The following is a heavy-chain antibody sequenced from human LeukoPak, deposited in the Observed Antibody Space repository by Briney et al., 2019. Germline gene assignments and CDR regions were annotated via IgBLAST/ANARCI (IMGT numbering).Heavy chain of an antibody. Sequence: ASVKVSCKASGYSFNNYGVTWVRQAPGQGLEWMGWISAYNGNTNYAQNLLGRVLMTTDTSTNTAYLEPRSLRFDDTAVYYCARAPAVAGDFWGQGTLVTVSS. D-gene: IGHD6-19*01. CDR2: ISAYNGNT. V-gene: IGHV1-18*01. J-gene: IGHJ1*01. CDR3: ARAPAVAGDF. CDR1: GYSFNNYG.